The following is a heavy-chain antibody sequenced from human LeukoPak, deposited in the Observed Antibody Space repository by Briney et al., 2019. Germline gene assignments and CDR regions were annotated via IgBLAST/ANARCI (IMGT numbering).Heavy chain of an antibody. J-gene: IGHJ6*02. V-gene: IGHV3-48*02. D-gene: IGHD5-12*01. CDR2: ISGSSSTV. CDR3: ARDGYSAYDPYYYYGMDV. Sequence: GGSLRLSCAASGFXFSDYSINWVRQAPGKGLEWVSYISGSSSTVYYADSVKGRFTISRDNAKNSLYLQMNSLRDEDTAVYYCARDGYSAYDPYYYYGMDVWGQGTTVTVSS. CDR1: GFXFSDYS.